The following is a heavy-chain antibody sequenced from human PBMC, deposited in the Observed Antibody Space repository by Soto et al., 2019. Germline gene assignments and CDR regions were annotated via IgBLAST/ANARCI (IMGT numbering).Heavy chain of an antibody. V-gene: IGHV1-18*01. CDR3: ARDPHEFWTSYWFDP. Sequence: ASVKISCKTSGYTFNTYGINWVRQAPGQGLELMGWISAYDGKTTYAEKFQGRVTLTTDTSTSTAYMELRSLRSDDTAIYYCARDPHEFWTSYWFDPWGQGTPVTVSS. CDR2: ISAYDGKT. CDR1: GYTFNTYG. J-gene: IGHJ5*02. D-gene: IGHD3-3*01.